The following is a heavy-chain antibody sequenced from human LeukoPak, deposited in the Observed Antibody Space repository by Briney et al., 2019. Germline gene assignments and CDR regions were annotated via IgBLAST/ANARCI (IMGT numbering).Heavy chain of an antibody. Sequence: SETLSLTCAVYGGSFSGYYWSWIRQPPGKGLEWIGEINHSGSTNYNPSLKSRVTISVDTSKNQFSLKLSSVTAADTAVYYCARAYVRGSGSRPFDPWGQGTLVTVSS. D-gene: IGHD3-10*01. CDR2: INHSGST. CDR3: ARAYVRGSGSRPFDP. CDR1: GGSFSGYY. V-gene: IGHV4-34*01. J-gene: IGHJ5*02.